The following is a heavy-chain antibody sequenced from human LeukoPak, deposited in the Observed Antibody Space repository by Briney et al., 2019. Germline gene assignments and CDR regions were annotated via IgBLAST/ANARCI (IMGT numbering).Heavy chain of an antibody. Sequence: SETLSLTCAVYGGSFSGYYWSWIRQPPGKGLEWIGSIYYSGSTYYNPSLKSRVTISVDTSKNQFSLKLSSVTAADTAVYYCASTKLPGYWGQGTLVTVSS. CDR3: ASTKLPGY. CDR2: IYYSGST. V-gene: IGHV4-34*01. D-gene: IGHD5-24*01. J-gene: IGHJ4*02. CDR1: GGSFSGYY.